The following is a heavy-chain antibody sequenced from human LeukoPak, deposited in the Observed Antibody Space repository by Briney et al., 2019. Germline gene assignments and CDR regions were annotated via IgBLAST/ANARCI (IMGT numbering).Heavy chain of an antibody. CDR2: GFYSGSA. V-gene: IGHV4-39*01. CDR1: GGSISGSSYY. Sequence: SETLSLTCTVSGGSISGSSYYWAWIRQPPGKGLEWIGSGFYSGSAYYNPSLKSRLAIFVDTSKNQFSLDLSSVTAADTAVYYCARLRGAMTPVTSDFDYWGQGILVTVSS. CDR3: ARLRGAMTPVTSDFDY. D-gene: IGHD4-17*01. J-gene: IGHJ4*02.